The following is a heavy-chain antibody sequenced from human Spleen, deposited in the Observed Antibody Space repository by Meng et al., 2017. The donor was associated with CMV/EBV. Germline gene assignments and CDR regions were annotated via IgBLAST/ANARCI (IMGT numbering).Heavy chain of an antibody. Sequence: CTVSGGSISSGGYHWSWIRQHPGKGLEWIGYIYYSGSTYYNPSLKSRVIISVDTSKNQFSLNLSSLTAADTAVYYCARGYSNHAYFDYWGQGTLVTVSS. CDR1: GGSISSGGYH. D-gene: IGHD4-11*01. V-gene: IGHV4-31*03. J-gene: IGHJ4*02. CDR3: ARGYSNHAYFDY. CDR2: IYYSGST.